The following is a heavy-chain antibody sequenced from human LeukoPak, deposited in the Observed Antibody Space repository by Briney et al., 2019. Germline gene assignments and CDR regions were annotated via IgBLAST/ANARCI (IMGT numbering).Heavy chain of an antibody. J-gene: IGHJ5*02. D-gene: IGHD7-27*01. Sequence: GGSLTLSCTASGVTISSNYMSWVRQAPGKGLEWVSVIYSGGSTYYSDSAKGRFTISIDNSKNKLYLQMNRLTAADAAMSYCAKDLGPWFDLWGQGPLVMVSS. CDR3: AKDLGPWFDL. CDR1: GVTISSNY. V-gene: IGHV3-53*01. CDR2: IYSGGST.